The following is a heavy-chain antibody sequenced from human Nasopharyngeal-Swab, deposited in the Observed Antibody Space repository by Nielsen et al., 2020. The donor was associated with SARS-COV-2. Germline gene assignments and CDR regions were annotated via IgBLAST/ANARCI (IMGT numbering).Heavy chain of an antibody. Sequence: SVTVSCKASGYTLTSYGITWLRQAPGQGLEWMGWLSAYNGNTNYAQKLQGRVTMTTDTSTSTAYMELRSLRSDDTAVYYCERSLGNSSYYYVDVWGKGTTVTVSS. CDR1: GYTLTSYG. CDR2: LSAYNGNT. CDR3: ERSLGNSSYYYVDV. V-gene: IGHV1-18*01. J-gene: IGHJ6*03. D-gene: IGHD7-27*01.